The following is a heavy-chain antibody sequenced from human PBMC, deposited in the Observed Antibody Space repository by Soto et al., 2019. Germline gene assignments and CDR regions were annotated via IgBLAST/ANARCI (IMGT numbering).Heavy chain of an antibody. V-gene: IGHV3-74*01. Sequence: GGSLRLSCAASGFTFSSYWMHWVRQAPGKGLVWVSRINSDGSSTSYADSVKGRFTISRDNAKNTLYLQMNSLRAEDTAVYYCAREAGEYSSSSYYYYGMDVWGQGTTVTVSS. CDR3: AREAGEYSSSSYYYYGMDV. J-gene: IGHJ6*02. D-gene: IGHD6-6*01. CDR2: INSDGSST. CDR1: GFTFSSYW.